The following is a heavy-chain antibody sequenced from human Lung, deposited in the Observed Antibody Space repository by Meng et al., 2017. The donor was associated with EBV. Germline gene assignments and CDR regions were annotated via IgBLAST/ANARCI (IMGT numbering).Heavy chain of an antibody. CDR2: IYWDEDN. CDR1: GFSLNTRGVG. CDR3: AHLIAARPFDY. Sequence: TLKGFGPTLVKPTQTLTLTCIFSGFSLNTRGVGVGWIRQPPVKALEWLAVIYWDEDNRYSPSLKSRLTITKDTSKNHVVLTMTNMAPVDTATYFCAHLIAARPFDYWGQGTLVTVSS. J-gene: IGHJ4*02. V-gene: IGHV2-5*02. D-gene: IGHD6-6*01.